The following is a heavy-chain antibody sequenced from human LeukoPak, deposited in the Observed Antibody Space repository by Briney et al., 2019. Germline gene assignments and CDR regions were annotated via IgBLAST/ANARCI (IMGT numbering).Heavy chain of an antibody. CDR1: GYTFTSYY. D-gene: IGHD3-3*01. Sequence: ASVKVSYKASGYTFTSYYMHWVRQAPGQGLEWMGIINPSGGSTSYAQKFQGRVTMTRDTSTSTVYMELSSLRSEDTAVYYCARDHSTYYDFWSGYYGSYYYGMDVWGQGTTVTVSS. J-gene: IGHJ6*02. CDR3: ARDHSTYYDFWSGYYGSYYYGMDV. V-gene: IGHV1-46*01. CDR2: INPSGGST.